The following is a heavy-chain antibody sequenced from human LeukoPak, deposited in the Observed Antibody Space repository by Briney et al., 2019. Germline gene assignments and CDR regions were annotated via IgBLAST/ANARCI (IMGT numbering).Heavy chain of an antibody. CDR2: MYLSGTT. D-gene: IGHD3-22*01. V-gene: IGHV4-4*02. CDR3: AGLVGRYSSGLYYYYFDY. CDR1: GDSINSLDL. J-gene: IGHJ4*02. Sequence: SSETLSLTCTVSGDSINSLDLWSWVRPPPGKGLEWIGEMYLSGTTHSNPSIKSRVTISIDKSKNQFFLNLSSVTAADTAVYYCAGLVGRYSSGLYYYYFDYWGQGTLVTVSS.